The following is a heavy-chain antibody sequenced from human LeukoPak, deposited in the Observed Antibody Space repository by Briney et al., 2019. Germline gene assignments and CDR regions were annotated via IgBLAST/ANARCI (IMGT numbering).Heavy chain of an antibody. CDR2: INHSGST. CDR3: ARTEVLPDYYDNWGGFDY. J-gene: IGHJ4*02. Sequence: SETLSLTCAVYGGPFSGYYWSWIRQPPGKGLEWIGEINHSGSTNYNPSLKSRVTISVDTSKNQFSLKLSSVTAADTAVYYCARTEVLPDYYDNWGGFDYWGQGILVTVSS. V-gene: IGHV4-34*01. D-gene: IGHD3-22*01. CDR1: GGPFSGYY.